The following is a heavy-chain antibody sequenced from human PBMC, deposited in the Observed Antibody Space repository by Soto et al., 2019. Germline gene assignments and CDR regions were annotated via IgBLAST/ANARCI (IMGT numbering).Heavy chain of an antibody. V-gene: IGHV4-59*01. D-gene: IGHD6-6*01. Sequence: SEALSLTSTVSGGSISSYYWSWIRQPPGKGLEWIGYIYYSGSTNYNPSLKSRVTISVDTSKNQFSLKLSSVTAADTAVYYCARDVAAPPYYYYYMDVWGKGTTVTVS. CDR3: ARDVAAPPYYYYYMDV. CDR2: IYYSGST. CDR1: GGSISSYY. J-gene: IGHJ6*03.